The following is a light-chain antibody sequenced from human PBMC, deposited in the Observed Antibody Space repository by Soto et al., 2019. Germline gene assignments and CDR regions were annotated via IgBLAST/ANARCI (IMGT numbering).Light chain of an antibody. CDR1: QSVTSSY. CDR3: QQYGNSPPVYT. J-gene: IGKJ2*01. Sequence: EIVLTQSPGTLSLSPGERATLSCRASQSVTSSYLAWYKQKPGQAPSLHIYGASNRATGIPDRFSGSGSGTDFSLTISRLEPEDFAVYHCQQYGNSPPVYTFGQGTKLEIK. V-gene: IGKV3-20*01. CDR2: GAS.